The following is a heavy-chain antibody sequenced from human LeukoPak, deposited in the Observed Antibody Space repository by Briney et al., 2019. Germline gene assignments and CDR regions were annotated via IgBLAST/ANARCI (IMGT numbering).Heavy chain of an antibody. CDR1: GGSMSSYY. V-gene: IGHV4-4*07. D-gene: IGHD4-23*01. Sequence: SETLSLTCTVSGGSMSSYYWSWIRQPAGKGLEWIGRVYSSGSSNYNPSLESRVTISVDTSKNQFSLKLSSVTAADTAVYYCAREKNYCGNSLFDPWGQGTLVTVSS. CDR3: AREKNYCGNSLFDP. J-gene: IGHJ5*02. CDR2: VYSSGSS.